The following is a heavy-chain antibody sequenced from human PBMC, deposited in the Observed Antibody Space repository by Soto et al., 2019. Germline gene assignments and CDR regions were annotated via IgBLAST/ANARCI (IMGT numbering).Heavy chain of an antibody. V-gene: IGHV1-3*01. D-gene: IGHD3-22*01. J-gene: IGHJ3*02. CDR1: GYTFTSYA. CDR3: AREVRARYYYDSSGPSAFDI. Sequence: ASVKVSCKASGYTFTSYAMHWVRQAPGQRLEWMGWINAGNGNTKYSQKFQGRVTITRDTSASTAYMELSSLRSEDTAVYYCAREVRARYYYDSSGPSAFDIWGQGTMVTVSS. CDR2: INAGNGNT.